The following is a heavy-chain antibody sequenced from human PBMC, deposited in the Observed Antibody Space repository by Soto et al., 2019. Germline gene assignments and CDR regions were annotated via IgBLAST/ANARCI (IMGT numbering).Heavy chain of an antibody. CDR3: ARALTTTEGMDV. CDR1: GGSISSGDYY. Sequence: QVQLQESGPGLVKPSQTLSLTCTVSGGSISSGDYYWSWIRQPPGKGLEWIGYIYYSGSTYYNPSLKGRGTISVDTSKNQFSLKLSSVTAADTAVYYCARALTTTEGMDVWGQGTTVTVSS. V-gene: IGHV4-30-4*01. D-gene: IGHD1-26*01. CDR2: IYYSGST. J-gene: IGHJ6*02.